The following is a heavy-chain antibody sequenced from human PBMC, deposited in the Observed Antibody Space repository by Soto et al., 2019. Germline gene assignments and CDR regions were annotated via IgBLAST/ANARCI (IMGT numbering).Heavy chain of an antibody. CDR3: AREIGGSRSKEDAFDI. CDR1: GYTFTSYA. CDR2: INAGNGNT. V-gene: IGHV1-3*01. J-gene: IGHJ3*02. Sequence: ASVKVSCKASGYTFTSYAMHWVRQAPGQRLEWMGWINAGNGNTKYSQKFQGRVTITRDTSASTAYMELSSLRSEDTAVYYCAREIGGSRSKEDAFDIWGQGTMVTVSS.